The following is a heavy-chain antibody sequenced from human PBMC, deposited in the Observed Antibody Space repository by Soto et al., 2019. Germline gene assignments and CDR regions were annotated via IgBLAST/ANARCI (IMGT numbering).Heavy chain of an antibody. J-gene: IGHJ5*02. CDR3: AKTAIVRAAAGPNWFDP. Sequence: GGSLRLSCAASGFTFSSYGMHWVRQAPGKGLEWVAVISYDGSNKYYADSVKGRFTISRDNSKNTLYLQMNSLRAEDTAVYYCAKTAIVRAAAGPNWFDPWGQGTLVTVSS. V-gene: IGHV3-30*18. D-gene: IGHD6-13*01. CDR2: ISYDGSNK. CDR1: GFTFSSYG.